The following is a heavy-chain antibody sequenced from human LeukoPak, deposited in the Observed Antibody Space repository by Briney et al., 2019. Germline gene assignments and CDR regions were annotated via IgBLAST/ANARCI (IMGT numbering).Heavy chain of an antibody. CDR1: GFTFSSYG. CDR3: ARDLYCSSTSCRIMFDY. CDR2: ISSSSSYI. Sequence: PGGSLRLSCAASGFTFSSYGMNWVRQAPGKGLEWVSSISSSSSYIYYADSVKGRFTISRDNAKNSLYLQMNSLRAEDTAVYYCARDLYCSSTSCRIMFDYWGQGTLVTVSS. J-gene: IGHJ4*02. V-gene: IGHV3-21*01. D-gene: IGHD2-2*01.